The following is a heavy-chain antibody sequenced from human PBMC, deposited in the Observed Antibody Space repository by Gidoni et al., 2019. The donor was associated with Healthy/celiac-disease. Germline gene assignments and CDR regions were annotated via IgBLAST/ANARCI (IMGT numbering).Heavy chain of an antibody. CDR1: GGSIRRGDYY. V-gene: IGHV4-30-4*01. CDR2: IYYSGST. J-gene: IGHJ4*02. D-gene: IGHD6-13*01. Sequence: QVQLQESGPGLVKPSQTLSLTCTFSGGSIRRGDYYWSWIRQPPGKGLEWIGYIYYSGSTYYNPSLKSRVTISVDTSKNQFSLKLSSVTAADTAVYYCARDGWSSSWPIYFDYWGQGTLVTVSS. CDR3: ARDGWSSSWPIYFDY.